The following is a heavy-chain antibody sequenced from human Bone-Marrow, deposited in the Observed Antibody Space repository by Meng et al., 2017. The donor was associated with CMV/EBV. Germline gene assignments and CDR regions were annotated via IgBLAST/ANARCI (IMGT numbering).Heavy chain of an antibody. CDR3: ARDIVGPSEYYFDY. J-gene: IGHJ4*02. D-gene: IGHD2-21*01. CDR1: GFTFSSYG. CDR2: ISYDGSNK. Sequence: GESLKISCAASGFTFSSYGMHWVRQAPGKGLEWVAVISYDGSNKYYADSVRGRFTISRDNAKNSLYLQMTSLRAEDTAVYYCARDIVGPSEYYFDYWGQGTLVTVSS. V-gene: IGHV3-30*12.